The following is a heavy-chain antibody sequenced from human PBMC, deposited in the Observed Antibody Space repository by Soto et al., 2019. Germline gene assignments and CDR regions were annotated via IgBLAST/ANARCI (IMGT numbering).Heavy chain of an antibody. CDR1: GYTFTSYG. J-gene: IGHJ4*02. V-gene: IGHV1-18*01. D-gene: IGHD6-25*01. Sequence: QVQLVQSEGELRQPGASVTVSCRASGYTFTSYGIIWVRQAPGQGLEWMGYISPNSGATTYAQNLQGRLTLTTDTSTSTAYMELRSLRSDDTAIYYCVIEMWTRSGPQNFFDYWGLGALVTVSS. CDR2: ISPNSGAT. CDR3: VIEMWTRSGPQNFFDY.